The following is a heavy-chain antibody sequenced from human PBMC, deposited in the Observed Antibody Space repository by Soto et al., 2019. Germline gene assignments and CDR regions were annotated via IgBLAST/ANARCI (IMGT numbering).Heavy chain of an antibody. V-gene: IGHV2-70*04. CDR2: IDWDDDK. CDR3: ARSIVAAGNRWFDP. CDR1: GFSLSTSGMR. Sequence: SGPTLVNPTQTLTLTCTFSGFSLSTSGMRVSWIRQPPGKALEWLTRIDWDDDKLYSTSLKTRLTISKDTSKNQVVLTMTNMDPVDTATYYCARSIVAAGNRWFDPWGQGALVTVSS. D-gene: IGHD6-13*01. J-gene: IGHJ5*02.